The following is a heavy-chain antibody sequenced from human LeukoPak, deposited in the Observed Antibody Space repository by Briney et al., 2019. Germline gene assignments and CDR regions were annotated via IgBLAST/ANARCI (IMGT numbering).Heavy chain of an antibody. CDR3: ARVSAVAGTYDY. D-gene: IGHD6-19*01. CDR2: VKYDGSST. Sequence: GGSLRLSCAASGFTFSSYWMHWVRQAPGKGLVWVSRVKYDGSSTNYADSVKGRFTISRDNANNTLYLQMNSLRAEDTAVYYCARVSAVAGTYDYWGQGTLVTVSS. CDR1: GFTFSSYW. J-gene: IGHJ4*02. V-gene: IGHV3-74*01.